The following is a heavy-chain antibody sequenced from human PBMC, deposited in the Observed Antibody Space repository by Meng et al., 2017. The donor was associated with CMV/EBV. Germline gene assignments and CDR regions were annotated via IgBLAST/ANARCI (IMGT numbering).Heavy chain of an antibody. Sequence: ASVKVSCKASGYTFTDHYFHWVRQAPGQGLEWMGWIHPQSGVTNYAQKFQARVTLTRDTSINTGYMELSRLTSDDTAVYYCARGGALAAFDIWGQGTMVTVSS. V-gene: IGHV1-2*02. CDR3: ARGGALAAFDI. D-gene: IGHD3-16*01. CDR1: GYTFTDHY. CDR2: IHPQSGVT. J-gene: IGHJ3*02.